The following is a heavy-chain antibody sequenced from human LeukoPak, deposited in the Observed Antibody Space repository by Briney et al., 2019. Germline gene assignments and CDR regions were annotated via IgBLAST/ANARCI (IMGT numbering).Heavy chain of an antibody. D-gene: IGHD5/OR15-5a*01. CDR1: GFTFDDYT. J-gene: IGHJ5*02. Sequence: GGSLRLSCAASGFTFDDYTMHWVRQAPGKGLEWVSLISWDGDNTYYADSVKGRFTISRDNSKNSLYLQMNSLRTEDTALYYCAKGTGRSTLNWFDTWGQGTLVTVSS. CDR3: AKGTGRSTLNWFDT. CDR2: ISWDGDNT. V-gene: IGHV3-43*01.